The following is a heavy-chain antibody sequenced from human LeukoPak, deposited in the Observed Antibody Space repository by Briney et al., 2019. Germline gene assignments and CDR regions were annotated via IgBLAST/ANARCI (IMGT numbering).Heavy chain of an antibody. CDR2: INWNGGST. Sequence: PGGSLRLSCAASGFTFDDYGMSWVRHAPGRGLEWVSGINWNGGSTGYADSVKGRFTISRDNAKNSLYLQMNSLRAEDTAVYYCARVHPRTMDVWGKGTTVTVSS. CDR3: ARVHPRTMDV. CDR1: GFTFDDYG. V-gene: IGHV3-20*04. J-gene: IGHJ6*03.